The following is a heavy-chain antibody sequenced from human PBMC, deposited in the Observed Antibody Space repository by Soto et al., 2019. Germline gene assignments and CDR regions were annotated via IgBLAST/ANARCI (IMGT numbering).Heavy chain of an antibody. D-gene: IGHD2-21*02. CDR1: GFTFSSYA. CDR2: IGASGDIT. CDR3: AKDDFTDRGDDYFDY. Sequence: PGGSLRLSCAASGFTFSSYATSWLRQAPGKGLEWVAGIGASGDITWYADSVKGRLSISRDNSKNTLYLQLNSLRFEDTAVYYCAKDDFTDRGDDYFDYWGPGTLVTVSS. J-gene: IGHJ4*02. V-gene: IGHV3-23*01.